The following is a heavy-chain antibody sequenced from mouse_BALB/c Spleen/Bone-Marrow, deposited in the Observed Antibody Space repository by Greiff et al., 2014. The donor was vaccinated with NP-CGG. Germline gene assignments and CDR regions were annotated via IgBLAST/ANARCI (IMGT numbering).Heavy chain of an antibody. V-gene: IGHV1S137*01. D-gene: IGHD1-1*01. CDR1: GYTFTDYA. J-gene: IGHJ2*01. Sequence: QVQLQQSGAELVRPGASVKISCKASGYTFTDYAMHWVKQSHAKGLEWIGVISTYSGNTNYNQKFKGKATLTVDKSSSTVYMELSRLTSEDSAVYYCARQADGSRYEFDYWGQGTPVTVSS. CDR3: ARQADGSRYEFDY. CDR2: ISTYSGNT.